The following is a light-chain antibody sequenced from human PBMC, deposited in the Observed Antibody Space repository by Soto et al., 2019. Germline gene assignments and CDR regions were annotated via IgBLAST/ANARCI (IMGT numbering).Light chain of an antibody. CDR2: GAS. J-gene: IGKJ3*01. CDR3: QYCGSSAL. CDR1: QSVSSSY. V-gene: IGKV3-20*01. Sequence: EIVLTQSPGTLSLSPGERATLSCRASQSVSSSYLAWYQQKPGQAPRLLIYGASSRATGIPDRFSGSGSGTDFPLTISRLEPEDFAVYYCQYCGSSALFGPGTKVDIK.